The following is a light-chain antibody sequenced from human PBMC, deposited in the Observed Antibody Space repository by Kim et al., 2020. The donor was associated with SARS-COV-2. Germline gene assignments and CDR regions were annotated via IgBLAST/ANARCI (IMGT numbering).Light chain of an antibody. V-gene: IGKV3-20*01. CDR2: ATS. CDR3: QQYGSSPWT. Sequence: EIVLTQSPGTLSLSPGERATFSCRASQSVSSSYLAWYQQKPGQAPRLLIYATSSRATGIPDRFSGSGSGTDFTLTISRLEPEDFAVYYCQQYGSSPWTFGQGTKVEIK. CDR1: QSVSSSY. J-gene: IGKJ1*01.